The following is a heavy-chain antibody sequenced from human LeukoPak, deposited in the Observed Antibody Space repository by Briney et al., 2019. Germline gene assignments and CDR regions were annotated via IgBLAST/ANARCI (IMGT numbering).Heavy chain of an antibody. Sequence: GGSLRLSCAASGFTFDDYAMHWVRQAPGKGLEWVPGISWNSGSIGYADSVKGRFTISRDNAKNSLYLQMNSLRAEDMALYYCAKARTYDILTGYTRWGQGTLVTVSS. CDR2: ISWNSGSI. J-gene: IGHJ4*02. V-gene: IGHV3-9*03. D-gene: IGHD3-9*01. CDR1: GFTFDDYA. CDR3: AKARTYDILTGYTR.